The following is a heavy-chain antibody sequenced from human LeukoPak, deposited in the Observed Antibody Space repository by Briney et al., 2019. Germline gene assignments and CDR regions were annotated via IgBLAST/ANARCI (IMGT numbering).Heavy chain of an antibody. J-gene: IGHJ5*02. D-gene: IGHD2-21*01. CDR2: FNPSGNT. V-gene: IGHV4-38-2*02. CDR1: GYSISSNYN. Sequence: SETLSLTCTVSGYSISSNYNWAWIRQPPGKGLEWIGTFNPSGNTYHNPSLKSRVTISVDTSKNQFSLKLSSVTAADTAVYYCARRSTVVGMGWFDPWGQGTLVTVSS. CDR3: ARRSTVVGMGWFDP.